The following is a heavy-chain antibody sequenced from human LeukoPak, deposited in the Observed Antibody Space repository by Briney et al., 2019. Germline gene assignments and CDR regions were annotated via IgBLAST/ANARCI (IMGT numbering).Heavy chain of an antibody. J-gene: IGHJ4*02. CDR3: ARRVGNSPALDY. Sequence: IINPIDRTTNYAQKFPARLTMHRENSKSRVYLEVSSLRSDDTAVYYCARRVGNSPALDYWGQGTLVTVSS. D-gene: IGHD1-26*01. CDR2: INPIDRTT. V-gene: IGHV1-46*01.